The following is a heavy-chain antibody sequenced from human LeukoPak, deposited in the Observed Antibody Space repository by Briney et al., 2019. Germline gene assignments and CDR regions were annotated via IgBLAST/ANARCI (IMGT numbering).Heavy chain of an antibody. CDR3: ARDELVEYSSDWRHNAMDV. V-gene: IGHV3-30-3*01. CDR1: GFTFSSYA. J-gene: IGHJ6*02. Sequence: PGGSLRLSCAASGFTFSSYAMHWVRQAPGKGLEWVAVISYDGTNKYYADSVKGRITISRDNAKKSVFLQMNSLRAEDTAVYYCARDELVEYSSDWRHNAMDVWGQGTTVTVSS. D-gene: IGHD6-19*01. CDR2: ISYDGTNK.